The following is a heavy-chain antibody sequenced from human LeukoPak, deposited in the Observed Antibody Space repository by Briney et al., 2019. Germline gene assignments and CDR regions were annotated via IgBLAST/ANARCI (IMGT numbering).Heavy chain of an antibody. J-gene: IGHJ4*02. CDR2: IWYDGNNK. V-gene: IGHV3-30*02. CDR3: AKDQKVYDTSGHEVIDY. D-gene: IGHD3-22*01. Sequence: PGGSLRLSCAAPGFSFNNYGMYWVRQAPGKGLEWVGRIWYDGNNKDYADSVKGRFTISRDNSKNTLYLQMNNLRAEDTAVYYCAKDQKVYDTSGHEVIDYWGQGTLVTVSS. CDR1: GFSFNNYG.